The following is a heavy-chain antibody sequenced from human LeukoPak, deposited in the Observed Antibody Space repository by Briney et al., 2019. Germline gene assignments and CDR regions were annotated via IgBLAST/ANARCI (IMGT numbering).Heavy chain of an antibody. Sequence: GGSLRLSCAASGFTFSSYAMSWVRQAPGKGLEWVSAIRGSGDNTYYADSVKGRFTVSRDNSKNTLFLQMNSLRAEDTAVYYCAKGKGASSWYYFDFWGQGTLVTVSS. D-gene: IGHD6-13*01. V-gene: IGHV3-23*01. CDR3: AKGKGASSWYYFDF. J-gene: IGHJ4*02. CDR2: IRGSGDNT. CDR1: GFTFSSYA.